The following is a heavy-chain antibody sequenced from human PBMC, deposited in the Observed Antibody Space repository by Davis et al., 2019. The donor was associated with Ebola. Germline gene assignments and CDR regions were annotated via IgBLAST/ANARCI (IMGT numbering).Heavy chain of an antibody. CDR1: GVSISGNNW. CDR3: AREAEDYYGVDV. V-gene: IGHV4-4*02. J-gene: IGHJ6*02. CDR2: IHHSGKT. Sequence: MPSETLSLTCAVSGVSISGNNWWSWVRQSPGKGLEWIGEIHHSGKTTYNPSLKSRVTISVDTSKNQFSLKLTSVTAADTAVYYCAREAEDYYGVDVWGQGTTVTVSS.